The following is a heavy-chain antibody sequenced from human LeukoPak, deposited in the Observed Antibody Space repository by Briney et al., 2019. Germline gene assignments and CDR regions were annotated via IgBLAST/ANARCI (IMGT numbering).Heavy chain of an antibody. CDR2: CYSSTRT. Sequence: SASLSLTCTVSGDSLTSGSRCWSCIRHPAGKGLGWIGHCYSSTRTTYNPSLDSRATISGDTAKYQFPQKLYSVTAEATAVHCCARCMAELGDGGYPYYYHIDVWGKGTTVTVSS. V-gene: IGHV4-61*09. J-gene: IGHJ6*04. D-gene: IGHD4-17*01. CDR3: ARCMAELGDGGYPYYYHIDV. CDR1: GDSLTSGSRC.